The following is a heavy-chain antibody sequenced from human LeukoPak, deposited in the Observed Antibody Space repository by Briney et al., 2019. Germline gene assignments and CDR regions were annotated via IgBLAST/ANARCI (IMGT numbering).Heavy chain of an antibody. CDR2: IYHSGST. D-gene: IGHD2-21*01. Sequence: SETLSLTCAVSGGSISSGGYPWSWIRQPPGKGLEWIGYIYHSGSTYYNPSLKSRVTISVDRSKNQFSLKLSSVTAADTAVYYCARDGYFQAFDIWGQGSMVTVSS. CDR1: GGSISSGGYP. J-gene: IGHJ3*02. CDR3: ARDGYFQAFDI. V-gene: IGHV4-30-2*01.